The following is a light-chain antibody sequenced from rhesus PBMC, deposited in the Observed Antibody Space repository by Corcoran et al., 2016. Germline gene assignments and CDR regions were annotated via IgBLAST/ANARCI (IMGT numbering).Light chain of an antibody. CDR1: QSVSSY. CDR2: VAS. CDR3: LQTSKWPYT. V-gene: IGKV3-24*03. J-gene: IGKJ2*01. Sequence: EIVMTQSPATLALSPGERAILSCRASQSVSSYLTWYHQKPGQPPRLLFYVASTRATGNPARFSGSGSGTEFTLTISGLEVEDVGVYFCLQTSKWPYTFGQGTKVEIK.